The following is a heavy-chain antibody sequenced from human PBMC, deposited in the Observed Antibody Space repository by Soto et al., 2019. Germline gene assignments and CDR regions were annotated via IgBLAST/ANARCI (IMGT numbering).Heavy chain of an antibody. Sequence: PSQTHSLTCAISGDSVYSNTAAWNWIRSSPSRGLEWLGRTYYRSNWRHDYAVSVKSRITVNPDTSKNHFSLQLNSVTPDDTAVYYCARGVAGSGFDLWGQGTLVTVSS. CDR1: GDSVYSNTAA. CDR3: ARGVAGSGFDL. J-gene: IGHJ4*02. D-gene: IGHD6-19*01. V-gene: IGHV6-1*01. CDR2: TYYRSNWRH.